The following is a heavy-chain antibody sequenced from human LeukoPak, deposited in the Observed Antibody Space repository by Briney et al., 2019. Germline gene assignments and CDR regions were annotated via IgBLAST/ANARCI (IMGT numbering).Heavy chain of an antibody. CDR2: IIGSGSTT. Sequence: GGSLRLSCVASGFTFNKYTMNWVRQPTGKGLEWVSAIIGSGSTTYYADSVKGRFTISRDNSKSTLYLQMNSLRAEDTAIYYCAKEGANEYGDYGGIFDYWGQGTLVTVSS. CDR3: AKEGANEYGDYGGIFDY. D-gene: IGHD4-17*01. V-gene: IGHV3-23*01. J-gene: IGHJ4*02. CDR1: GFTFNKYT.